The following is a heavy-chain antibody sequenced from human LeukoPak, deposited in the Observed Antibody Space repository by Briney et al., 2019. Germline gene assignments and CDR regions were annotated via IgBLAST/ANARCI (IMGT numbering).Heavy chain of an antibody. CDR3: ARSRYCSGINCYPNAKFDS. CDR1: GGSIRGYY. CDR2: IYDSGYT. V-gene: IGHV4-59*08. J-gene: IGHJ4*02. D-gene: IGHD2-2*01. Sequence: PSETLSLTCTVSGGSIRGYYWSWIRQSPGKGLDWIGYIYDSGYTDYNPSLKSRVTISIDTSKKQFSLKLRSVTAADTAVYYCARSRYCSGINCYPNAKFDSWGQGTLVTVSS.